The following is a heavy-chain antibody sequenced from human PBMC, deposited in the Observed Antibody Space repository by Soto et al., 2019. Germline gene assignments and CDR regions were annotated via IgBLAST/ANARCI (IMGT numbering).Heavy chain of an antibody. Sequence: PSETLSLTCAVSGYSISSGYYWGWIRQPPGKGLEWIGSIYHSGSTYYNPSLKSRVTISVDTSKNQFSLKLSSVTAADTAVYYCARGDSSDVWGQGTTVTVSS. CDR1: GYSISSGYY. CDR2: IYHSGST. CDR3: ARGDSSDV. J-gene: IGHJ6*02. D-gene: IGHD5-18*01. V-gene: IGHV4-38-2*01.